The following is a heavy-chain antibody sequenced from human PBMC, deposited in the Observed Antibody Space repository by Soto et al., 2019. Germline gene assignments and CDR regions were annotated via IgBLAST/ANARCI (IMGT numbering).Heavy chain of an antibody. CDR2: TNPILSMS. J-gene: IGHJ4*02. CDR1: GDTFSFYT. CDR3: ATSYGSGYRAFDS. D-gene: IGHD3-10*01. Sequence: QVQLVQSGAEVKKPGSSVKVSCKASGDTFSFYTINWVRQAPGLGLEWVGRTNPILSMSNYAQKFQGRVTMTADKSTHTAYMELRSLRSEDTAMYFCATSYGSGYRAFDSWGQGALLTVSS. V-gene: IGHV1-69*02.